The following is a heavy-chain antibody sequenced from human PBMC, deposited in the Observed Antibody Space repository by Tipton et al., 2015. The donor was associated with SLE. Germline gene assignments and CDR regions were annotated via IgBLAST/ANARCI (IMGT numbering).Heavy chain of an antibody. J-gene: IGHJ5*02. D-gene: IGHD1-7*01. V-gene: IGHV4-39*07. CDR2: ISYSGIT. CDR3: ARHHFWPGNRNYPNNWFDP. CDR1: GGSISSGNYY. Sequence: TLSLTCTVSGGSISSGNYYWGWIRQPPGKGLEWIGSISYSGITYYNPSLKSRVTISVDTSKNHFSLKLSSVTAADTAVYYCARHHFWPGNRNYPNNWFDPWGQGTLVTVSS.